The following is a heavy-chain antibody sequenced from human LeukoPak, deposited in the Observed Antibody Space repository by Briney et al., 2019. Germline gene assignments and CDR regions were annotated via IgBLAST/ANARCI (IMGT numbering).Heavy chain of an antibody. CDR3: ARDTGGSGSYYKGHYYYYMDV. V-gene: IGHV4-30-4*08. Sequence: SETLSLTCTVSGGSISSGDYYWSWIRQPPGKGLEWIGYIYYSGSTYYNPSLKSRVTISVDTSKNQFSLKLSFVTAADTGVYFCARDTGGSGSYYKGHYYYYMDVWGKGTTVTVSS. D-gene: IGHD3-10*01. CDR2: IYYSGST. CDR1: GGSISSGDYY. J-gene: IGHJ6*03.